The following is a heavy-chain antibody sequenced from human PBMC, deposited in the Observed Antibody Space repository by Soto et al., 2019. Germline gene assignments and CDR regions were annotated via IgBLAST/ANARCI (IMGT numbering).Heavy chain of an antibody. CDR1: GFTFSSYW. Sequence: GGSLRLSCAASGFTFSSYWMSWVRQAPGKGLEWVANIKQDVSEKYYVDSVKGRFTISRDNAKNSLYLQMSSLRAEDTAVYYCRVGQAEPGYGFDIWGHLTMVTFSS. CDR3: RVGQAEPGYGFDI. J-gene: IGHJ3*02. V-gene: IGHV3-7*01. CDR2: IKQDVSEK. D-gene: IGHD7-27*01.